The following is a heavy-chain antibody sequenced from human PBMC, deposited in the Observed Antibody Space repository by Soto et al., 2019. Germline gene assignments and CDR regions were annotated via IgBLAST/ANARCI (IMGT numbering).Heavy chain of an antibody. CDR1: GFIFSNYG. CDR3: GNSALPY. Sequence: EVQLLESGGGLVQPGGSLRLSCATSGFIFSNYGMNWVRQAPGKGLEWVSAISESGDTTYYADSVKGRFTISRDNSKNMLYLQMNSLRADDTAIYSCGNSALPYWGQGTLVTVSS. J-gene: IGHJ4*02. V-gene: IGHV3-23*01. D-gene: IGHD4-4*01. CDR2: ISESGDTT.